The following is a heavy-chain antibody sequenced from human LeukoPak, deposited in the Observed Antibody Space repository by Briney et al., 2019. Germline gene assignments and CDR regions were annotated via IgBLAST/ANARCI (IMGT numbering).Heavy chain of an antibody. CDR3: AVRNVDIVATDYYYYGMDV. CDR1: GGTFSSYA. V-gene: IGHV1-69*01. CDR2: IIPIFGTA. Sequence: ASVKVSCQASGGTFSSYAISWVRQPPGQGLEWMGGIIPIFGTANYAQKFQGRVTITADESTSTAYMELSSLRSEDTAVYYCAVRNVDIVATDYYYYGMDVWGQGSTVTVSS. J-gene: IGHJ6*02. D-gene: IGHD5-12*01.